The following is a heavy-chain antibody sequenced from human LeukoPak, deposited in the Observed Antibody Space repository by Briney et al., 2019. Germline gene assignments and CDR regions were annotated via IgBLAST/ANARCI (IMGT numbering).Heavy chain of an antibody. Sequence: VASVKVSCKASGGTFSSYAISWVRQAPGQGLEWMGRIIPIFGTANYAQKFQGRVTITTDESTSTAYMELSSLRSEDTAVYYCASRGGPGYSYGLEYFQHWGQGTLVTVSS. V-gene: IGHV1-69*05. CDR3: ASRGGPGYSYGLEYFQH. D-gene: IGHD5-18*01. CDR1: GGTFSSYA. J-gene: IGHJ1*01. CDR2: IIPIFGTA.